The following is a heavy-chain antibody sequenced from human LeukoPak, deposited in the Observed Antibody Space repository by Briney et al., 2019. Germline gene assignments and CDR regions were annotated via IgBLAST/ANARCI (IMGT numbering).Heavy chain of an antibody. CDR1: EVTFGDYY. J-gene: IGHJ4*02. D-gene: IGHD4-17*01. CDR3: ARGELTVYGDPAYFDN. V-gene: IGHV3-11*06. Sequence: RGPLRRSCADSEVTFGDYYMSWIRQAPRKRLKWVSDISSRSSYTNYADSVKGRFTISRDNAKSSLYLQMNTLRAEDTAVYYCARGELTVYGDPAYFDNWGQGTLVTVSS. CDR2: ISSRSSYT.